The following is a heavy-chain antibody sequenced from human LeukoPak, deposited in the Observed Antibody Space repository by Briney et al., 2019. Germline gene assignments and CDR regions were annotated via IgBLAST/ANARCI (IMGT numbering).Heavy chain of an antibody. J-gene: IGHJ4*02. CDR3: GKRLTSWELEY. V-gene: IGHV3-30*02. Sequence: GGSLRLSCAASGFSFSNYGMHWVRQAPGKGLEWVAVIWSGGTDKYYADSVKGRFTVSRDNSKNTLYLQMNSLRAEDTAVYYCGKRLTSWELEYWGQGTLVTVSS. CDR2: IWSGGTDK. CDR1: GFSFSNYG. D-gene: IGHD1-26*01.